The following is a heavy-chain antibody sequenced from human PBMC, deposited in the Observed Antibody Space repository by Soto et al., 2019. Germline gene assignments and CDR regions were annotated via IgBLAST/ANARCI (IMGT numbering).Heavy chain of an antibody. D-gene: IGHD5-12*01. V-gene: IGHV3-53*01. CDR2: IYSGDST. CDR1: GFTVNNNY. CDR3: AREVEMATTFDY. Sequence: GGSLRLSCAASGFTVNNNYMGWVRQAPGKGLEWVSLIYSGDSTYYTDSVKGRFTISRDNSKNTLYLQMSSLRAEDTAVYYCAREVEMATTFDYWGQGTLVTVSS. J-gene: IGHJ4*02.